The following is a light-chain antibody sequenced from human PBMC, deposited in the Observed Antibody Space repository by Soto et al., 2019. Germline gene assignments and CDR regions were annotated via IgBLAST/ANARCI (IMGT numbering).Light chain of an antibody. CDR3: ATRDNSLSRWV. V-gene: IGLV1-47*02. CDR2: CND. CDR1: SSNIGTNY. J-gene: IGLJ3*02. Sequence: QSVLTHPPSASGTPGQRVTISCSGSSSNIGTNYVYWYKQLPGTAPKLLIYCNDQRPSGVPDRLSGSKSGTSASLAISGLRSEDEADYYCATRDNSLSRWVFGGGTKLTVL.